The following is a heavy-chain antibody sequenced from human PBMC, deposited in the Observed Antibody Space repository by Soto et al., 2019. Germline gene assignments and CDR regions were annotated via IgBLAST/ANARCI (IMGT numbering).Heavy chain of an antibody. CDR2: ISSRSTFI. J-gene: IGHJ4*02. Sequence: PGGSLRLSCTVLGFTLTNENMNWVRQAPGKGLEWVSSISSRSTFINYADSVRGRFTISRDNDKGLVYLQMNSLRAEDTAVYYCARDPPLSMIVVVGVDDFWGQGTLVTVSS. D-gene: IGHD3-22*01. CDR3: ARDPPLSMIVVVGVDDF. CDR1: GFTLTNEN. V-gene: IGHV3-21*06.